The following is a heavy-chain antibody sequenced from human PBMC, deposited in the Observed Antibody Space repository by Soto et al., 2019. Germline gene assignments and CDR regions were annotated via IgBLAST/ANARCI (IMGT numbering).Heavy chain of an antibody. D-gene: IGHD5-18*01. J-gene: IGHJ6*03. CDR2: IYYSGST. CDR1: GGSISSGGYY. CDR3: ARGGYSYGRYYYYYYYMDV. Sequence: SETLSLTCTVSGGSISSGGYYWSWIRQHPGKGLEWIGYIYYSGSTNYNPSLKSRVTISVDTSKNQFSLKLSSVTAADTAVYYCARGGYSYGRYYYYYYYMDVWGKGTTVTVSS. V-gene: IGHV4-61*08.